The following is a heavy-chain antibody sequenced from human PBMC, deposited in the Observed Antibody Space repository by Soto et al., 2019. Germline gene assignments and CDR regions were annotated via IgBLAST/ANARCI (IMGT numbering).Heavy chain of an antibody. V-gene: IGHV1-8*01. CDR1: GYTFTSYD. CDR2: MNPNSGNT. D-gene: IGHD2-2*01. J-gene: IGHJ6*02. Sequence: QVQLVQSGAEVKKPGASVKVSCKASGYTFTSYDINWVRQATGQGLEWMGWMNPNSGNTGYAQKFQGRVTMTRNTSISKAYMELSSLRSEDTAVYYCASISTSDYYYGMDVWGQGTTVTVSS. CDR3: ASISTSDYYYGMDV.